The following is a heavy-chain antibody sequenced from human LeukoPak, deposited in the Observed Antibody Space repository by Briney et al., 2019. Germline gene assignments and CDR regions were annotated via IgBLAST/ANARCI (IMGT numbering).Heavy chain of an antibody. J-gene: IGHJ3*02. V-gene: IGHV3-48*01. CDR1: GFSFSTHS. CDR3: AGDGVGVLPGDAFDI. D-gene: IGHD1-26*01. Sequence: GGSLRLSCAASGFSFSTHSMNWVRQAPGKGLEWISFINVDGGDIHYGESVKGRFTISMDNAKNSLYLQMNSLRAEDTAVYYCAGDGVGVLPGDAFDIWSQGTMVTVSS. CDR2: INVDGGDI.